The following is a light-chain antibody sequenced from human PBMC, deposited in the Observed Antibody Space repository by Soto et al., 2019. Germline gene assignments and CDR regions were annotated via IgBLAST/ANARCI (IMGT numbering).Light chain of an antibody. Sequence: EIVLTQSPGTLSLSPGERATLSCRASQSVSSSYLAWYQQKPGQAPRLLIYGASTRATGIPDRFSGSGSGTDFTLTINRLEPGDFAVYYCQQYGSFSGCTFGQGTKLEIK. CDR1: QSVSSSY. CDR2: GAS. CDR3: QQYGSFSGCT. V-gene: IGKV3-20*01. J-gene: IGKJ2*02.